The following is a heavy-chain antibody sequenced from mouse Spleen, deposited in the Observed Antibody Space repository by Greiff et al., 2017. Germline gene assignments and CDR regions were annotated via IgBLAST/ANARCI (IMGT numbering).Heavy chain of an antibody. D-gene: IGHD2-3*01. CDR2: ISSGGSYT. Sequence: EVKLVESGGGLVKPGGSLKLSCAASGFTFSSYAMSWVRQTPEKRLEWVATISSGGSYTYYPDSVKGRFTISRDNAKNTLYLQMSSLRSEDTAMYYCARHPDGYYVDYFDYWGQGTTLTVSS. CDR3: ARHPDGYYVDYFDY. V-gene: IGHV5-9-3*01. J-gene: IGHJ2*01. CDR1: GFTFSSYA.